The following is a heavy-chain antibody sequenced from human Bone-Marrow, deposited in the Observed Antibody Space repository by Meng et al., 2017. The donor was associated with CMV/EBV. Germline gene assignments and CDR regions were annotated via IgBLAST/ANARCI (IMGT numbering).Heavy chain of an antibody. CDR3: TNAMGATIADTFHI. CDR2: ISSSGSTI. CDR1: GFTFSDYY. J-gene: IGHJ3*02. Sequence: GGSLRLSCAASGFTFSDYYMSWIRQAPGKGLEWVSYISSSGSTIYYADSVKGRFTISRDNAKNSLYLQMNSLRPEDTALYYCTNAMGATIADTFHIWGQGTMVTVSS. D-gene: IGHD1-26*01. V-gene: IGHV3-11*01.